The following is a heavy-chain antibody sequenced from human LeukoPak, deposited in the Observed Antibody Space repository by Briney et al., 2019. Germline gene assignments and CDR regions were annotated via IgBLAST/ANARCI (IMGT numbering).Heavy chain of an antibody. CDR3: ATDPGEWEPI. J-gene: IGHJ3*02. CDR1: GLTFTNAW. CDR2: IKSKTDGGTS. Sequence: PGGSLRLSCATSGLTFTNAWMSWFRQAPGKGLERVGRIKSKTDGGTSDYAAPVQGRFTISRDDSKNTLYLQMNSLKIEDTAVYYCATDPGEWEPIWGQGTMVTVSS. V-gene: IGHV3-15*01. D-gene: IGHD1-26*01.